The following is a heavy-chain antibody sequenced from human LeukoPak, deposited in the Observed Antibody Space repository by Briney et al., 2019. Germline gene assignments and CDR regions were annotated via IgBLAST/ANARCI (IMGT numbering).Heavy chain of an antibody. CDR2: IIPIFGTA. CDR1: GGTFSSYA. CDR3: ARDADYGGNSPHYYYYYGMDV. V-gene: IGHV1-69*13. D-gene: IGHD4-23*01. J-gene: IGHJ6*02. Sequence: ASVKVFCKASGGTFSSYAISWVRQAPGQGLEWMGVIIPIFGTANYAQKFQGRVTITADESTSTAYMELSSLRSEDTAVYYCARDADYGGNSPHYYYYYGMDVWGQGTTVTVSS.